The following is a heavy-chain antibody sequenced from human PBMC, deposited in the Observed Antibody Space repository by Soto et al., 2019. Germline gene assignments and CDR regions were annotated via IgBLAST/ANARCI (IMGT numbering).Heavy chain of an antibody. J-gene: IGHJ6*02. CDR2: ISGSGGST. CDR3: AMGEYCSTTRCYRYYYYYGMDV. Sequence: RLSCAASGFSFSSYAMSWVRQAPGKGLEWVSAISGSGGSTYYADSVKGRFTISRDNSKNTLYLQMNSLRAEDTAVYYCAMGEYCSTTRCYRYYYYYGMDVWRQGTTVPVYS. D-gene: IGHD2-2*02. CDR1: GFSFSSYA. V-gene: IGHV3-23*01.